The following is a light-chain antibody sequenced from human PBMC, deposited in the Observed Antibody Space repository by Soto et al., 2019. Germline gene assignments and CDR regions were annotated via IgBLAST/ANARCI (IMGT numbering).Light chain of an antibody. CDR3: QQVKTYSKT. CDR2: KAS. J-gene: IGKJ1*01. V-gene: IGKV1-5*03. Sequence: SQMTASPSTPSATVGKRATITSRTSQSITSWLAWHQPNPGKAPKLLIHKASCLSRAVPSSFTGGGSETKFTLTISSLQPDDFATYDCQQVKTYSKTFCHGT. CDR1: QSITSW.